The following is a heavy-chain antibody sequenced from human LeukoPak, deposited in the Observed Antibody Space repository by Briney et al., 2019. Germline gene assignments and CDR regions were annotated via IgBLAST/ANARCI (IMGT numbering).Heavy chain of an antibody. D-gene: IGHD5-24*01. CDR1: GFIFSSFW. Sequence: GGSLRLSCAASGFIFSSFWMSWVRQAPGKGLEWVANIKQDGSEKYYVDSVRGRFTISRDNAKNSLYLQMNSLRAEDTAVYYCARGGLHDYGDYWGQGTLVTVSS. J-gene: IGHJ4*02. V-gene: IGHV3-7*01. CDR2: IKQDGSEK. CDR3: ARGGLHDYGDY.